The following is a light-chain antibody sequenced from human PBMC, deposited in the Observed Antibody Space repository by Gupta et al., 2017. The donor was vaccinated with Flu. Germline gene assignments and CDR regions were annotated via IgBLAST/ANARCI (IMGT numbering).Light chain of an antibody. Sequence: DVVMTQSPLSLPVTLGQPASISCRSSQRLVSSDGNTYLNWFQQRPGQSPRRLIYKVSNRDSGVPDRFSGSGSGTDFTLKISRVEADDVGVYYCMQHTHWPRTFGQGTKVEIK. CDR1: QRLVSSDGNTY. J-gene: IGKJ1*01. CDR3: MQHTHWPRT. V-gene: IGKV2-30*01. CDR2: KVS.